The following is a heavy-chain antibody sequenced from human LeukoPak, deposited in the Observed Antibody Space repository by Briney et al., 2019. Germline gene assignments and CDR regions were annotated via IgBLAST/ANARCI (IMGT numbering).Heavy chain of an antibody. CDR3: ARGLYDGGSWFHFDS. CDR2: IYYRGST. Sequence: SETLSLTCTVSGGSISSTSYYWGWIRQPPGKGLEWIGSIYYRGSTYYNPSLKSRVTISVDTSKNQFSLKLSSVTAADMAVYYCARGLYDGGSWFHFDSWGQGTLVTVSS. V-gene: IGHV4-39*01. CDR1: GGSISSTSYY. D-gene: IGHD6-13*01. J-gene: IGHJ4*02.